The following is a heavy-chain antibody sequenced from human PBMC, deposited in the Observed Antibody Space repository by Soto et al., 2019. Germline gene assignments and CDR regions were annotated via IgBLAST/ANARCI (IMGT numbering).Heavy chain of an antibody. V-gene: IGHV1-18*01. CDR2: ISAYNGNT. CDR1: GYTFTSYG. J-gene: IGHJ4*02. D-gene: IGHD6-13*01. Sequence: QVQLVQSGAEVKKPGASVKVSCKASGYTFTSYGISWVRQAPGQGLEWMGWISAYNGNTNYAQKLQGRVTKTTDTSTRTAYMELRSLRSDDTAVYYCARDHPSISAAGTFGYWGQGTLVTVSS. CDR3: ARDHPSISAAGTFGY.